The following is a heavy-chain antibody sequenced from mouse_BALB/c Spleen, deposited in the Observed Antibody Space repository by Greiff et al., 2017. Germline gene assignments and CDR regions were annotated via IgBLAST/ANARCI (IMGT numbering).Heavy chain of an antibody. V-gene: IGHV5-6-2*01. Sequence: EVQGVESGGGLVKLGGSLKLSCAASGFTFSSYYMSWVRQTPEKRLELVAAINSNGGSTYYPDTVKGRFTISRDNAKNTLYLQMSSLKSEDTALYYCARQSTGWFAYWGQGTLVTVSA. CDR1: GFTFSSYY. CDR2: INSNGGST. D-gene: IGHD5-1*01. CDR3: ARQSTGWFAY. J-gene: IGHJ3*01.